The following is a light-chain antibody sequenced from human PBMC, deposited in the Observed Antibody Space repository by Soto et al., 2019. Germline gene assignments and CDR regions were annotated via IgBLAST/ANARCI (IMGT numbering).Light chain of an antibody. Sequence: AVRMTQSPSSFSASTGDRVSITCRATQDIGTYLAWYQQIPGKAPKLLIYDVSTLQTGVPSRFSGSGSGTDFTLTISYLQSEDFGTYYCQQFYIYPRTFGQGTKVDIK. V-gene: IGKV1-8*01. J-gene: IGKJ1*01. CDR3: QQFYIYPRT. CDR2: DVS. CDR1: QDIGTY.